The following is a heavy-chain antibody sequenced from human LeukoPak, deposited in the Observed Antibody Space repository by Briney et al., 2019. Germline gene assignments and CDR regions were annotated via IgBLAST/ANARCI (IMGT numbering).Heavy chain of an antibody. V-gene: IGHV4-34*01. Sequence: SETLSLTCAVYGGFFTGFYWRWIRQPPGKGLEWIGEINHSGSTKYNPSLKSRVTISADTSTNQFFLRLTSVTAADTGVYYCARLVGYSSSWYGAFDIWGQGTMVTVSS. D-gene: IGHD6-13*01. J-gene: IGHJ3*02. CDR1: GGFFTGFY. CDR3: ARLVGYSSSWYGAFDI. CDR2: INHSGST.